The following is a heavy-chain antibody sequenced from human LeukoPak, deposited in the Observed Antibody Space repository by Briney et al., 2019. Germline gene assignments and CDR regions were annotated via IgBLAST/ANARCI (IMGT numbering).Heavy chain of an antibody. J-gene: IGHJ4*02. CDR2: ISSSSSYI. Sequence: GGSLRLSCAAPGFTFSSYSMNWVRQAPGKGLEWVSSISSSSSYIYYADSVKGRFTISRDNVKNSLYLLMNSLRAEDTAVYYCARAPYCSSTSCFLDYWGQGTLVTVSS. CDR3: ARAPYCSSTSCFLDY. D-gene: IGHD2-2*01. CDR1: GFTFSSYS. V-gene: IGHV3-21*01.